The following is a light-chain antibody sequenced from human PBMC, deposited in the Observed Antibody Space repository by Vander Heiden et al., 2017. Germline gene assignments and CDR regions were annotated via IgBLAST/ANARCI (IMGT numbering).Light chain of an antibody. CDR3: QQLNNYPFT. J-gene: IGKJ3*01. CDR1: QGISSY. V-gene: IGKV1-9*01. CDR2: AAS. Sequence: LTQSPSFLSVSVGDRVTITCRASQGISSYFAWYQQKPGKAPKLLIYAASTLQSGVPSRFSGSGSGTEVTLTISSLQPEDFATYYCQQLNNYPFTFGPGTKVDIK.